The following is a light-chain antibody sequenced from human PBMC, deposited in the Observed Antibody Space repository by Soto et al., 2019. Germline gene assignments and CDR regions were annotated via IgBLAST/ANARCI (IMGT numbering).Light chain of an antibody. Sequence: DMRMTQSPSSLSASVGDRVTITCRASQSISSYLNWYQQKPGKAPKLLIYAASSLQSGVPSRFSGSGSGTDFTLTISSLQPEDFATYYCQQSYSTPLYTFGQGTKLEIK. CDR1: QSISSY. V-gene: IGKV1-39*01. CDR3: QQSYSTPLYT. J-gene: IGKJ2*01. CDR2: AAS.